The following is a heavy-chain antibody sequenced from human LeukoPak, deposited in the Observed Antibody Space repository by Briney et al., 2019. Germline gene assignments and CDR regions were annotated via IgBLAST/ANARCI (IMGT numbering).Heavy chain of an antibody. CDR3: ASSTSSGWFHDAFDI. CDR1: GGSISSYY. Sequence: PSETLSLTCTVSGGSISSYYWSWIRQPPGKGLEWIGYIYYSGSTNYNPSLKSRVTISVDTSKNQFSLKLSSVTAADTAVYYCASSTSSGWFHDAFDIWGQGTVVTVSS. CDR2: IYYSGST. J-gene: IGHJ3*02. V-gene: IGHV4-59*01. D-gene: IGHD6-19*01.